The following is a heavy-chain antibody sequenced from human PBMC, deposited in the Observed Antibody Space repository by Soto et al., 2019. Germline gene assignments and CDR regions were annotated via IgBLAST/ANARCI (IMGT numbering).Heavy chain of an antibody. Sequence: TGGSLRLSCAASGFTFSDYYMSWIRQAPGKGLEWVSYISSSGSTIYYADSVKGRFTISRDNAKNSLYLQMNSLRAEDTAVYYCARVGIVEMATIRPYYYGMDVRGQGTTVTVSS. J-gene: IGHJ6*02. CDR3: ARVGIVEMATIRPYYYGMDV. CDR2: ISSSGSTI. CDR1: GFTFSDYY. D-gene: IGHD5-12*01. V-gene: IGHV3-11*01.